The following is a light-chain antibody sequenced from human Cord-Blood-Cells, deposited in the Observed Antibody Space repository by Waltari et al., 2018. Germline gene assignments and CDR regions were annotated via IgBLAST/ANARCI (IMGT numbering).Light chain of an antibody. CDR2: DVS. CDR3: SSYTSSSTNWV. Sequence: QSALTQPASVSGSPGQSITISCTGTRSDVGGYNYVPWYQQHPGKAPKLMIYDVSKRPSGVSNRFSGSKSGNTASLTISGLQAEDEADYYCSSYTSSSTNWVFGGGTKLTVL. CDR1: RSDVGGYNY. V-gene: IGLV2-14*01. J-gene: IGLJ3*02.